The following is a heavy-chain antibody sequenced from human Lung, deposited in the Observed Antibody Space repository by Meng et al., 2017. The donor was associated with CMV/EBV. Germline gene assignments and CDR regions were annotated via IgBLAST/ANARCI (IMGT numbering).Heavy chain of an antibody. CDR3: ARGKAGNSGSGYFDL. J-gene: IGHJ2*01. D-gene: IGHD4-23*01. CDR2: IIPVLTMP. Sequence: SVKVSCKAPGDAFSYTINWVRQASGQGLEWMGRIIPVLTMPIYAQKFQGRVTFTADRSTSTVYMDLSSLRSEDTAVYYCARGKAGNSGSGYFDLWGRGTLVTVSS. CDR1: GDAFSYT. V-gene: IGHV1-69*02.